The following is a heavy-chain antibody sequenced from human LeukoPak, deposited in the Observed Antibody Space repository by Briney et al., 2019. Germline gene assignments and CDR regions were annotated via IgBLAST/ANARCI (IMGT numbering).Heavy chain of an antibody. CDR1: GFTFSSYA. J-gene: IGHJ4*02. CDR3: AKDLASYYYDSSGYYD. Sequence: GGSLRLSCAASGFTFSSYAMSWVRQAPGKGLEWVSAISGSGGSTYYADSVKGRFTISRDNSKNTLHLQMNSLRAEDTAVYYCAKDLASYYYDSSGYYDWGQGTLVTVSS. V-gene: IGHV3-23*01. CDR2: ISGSGGST. D-gene: IGHD3-22*01.